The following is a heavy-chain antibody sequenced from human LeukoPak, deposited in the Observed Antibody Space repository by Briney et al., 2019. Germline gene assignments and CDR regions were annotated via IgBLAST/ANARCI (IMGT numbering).Heavy chain of an antibody. CDR2: ITGSGGST. D-gene: IGHD3-10*01. J-gene: IGHJ4*02. CDR1: GFTFDNFA. CDR3: ARELFDFDY. V-gene: IGHV3-23*01. Sequence: PGGSLRLSCAPSGFTFDNFAMTWVRQAPEKGLEWVSEITGSGGSTYYADSVKGRFTISRDNSKNTLYLQMNSLRAEDTDIYYCARELFDFDYWGQGTLVTVSS.